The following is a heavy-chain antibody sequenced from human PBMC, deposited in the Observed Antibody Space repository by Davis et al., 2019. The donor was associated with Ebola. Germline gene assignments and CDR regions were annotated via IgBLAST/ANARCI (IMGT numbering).Heavy chain of an antibody. CDR1: GFTFSDYY. J-gene: IGHJ6*02. Sequence: GESLKISCAASGFTFSDYYMSWIRQAPGKGLEWVSYISSSGSTIYYADSVKGRFTISRDNAKNSLYLQMNSLRAEDTAVYYCARDRYCSSTSCYSYYYYYGMDVWGQGTTVTVSS. CDR2: ISSSGSTI. CDR3: ARDRYCSSTSCYSYYYYYGMDV. D-gene: IGHD2-2*01. V-gene: IGHV3-11*01.